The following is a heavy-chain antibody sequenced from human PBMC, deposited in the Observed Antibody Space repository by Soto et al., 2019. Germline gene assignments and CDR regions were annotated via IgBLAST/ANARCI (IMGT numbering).Heavy chain of an antibody. Sequence: EVQLVESGGGLVQPGGSLKLSCAASGFTFSGSAMHWVRQASGKGLEWVGRIRSKANSYATAYAASVKGRFTISRDDSKNTAYLQMNSVKTEDTAVYYCTRHRDSRGYSGYDFDYWGQGTLVTVSS. D-gene: IGHD5-12*01. CDR1: GFTFSGSA. CDR2: IRSKANSYAT. CDR3: TRHRDSRGYSGYDFDY. V-gene: IGHV3-73*02. J-gene: IGHJ4*02.